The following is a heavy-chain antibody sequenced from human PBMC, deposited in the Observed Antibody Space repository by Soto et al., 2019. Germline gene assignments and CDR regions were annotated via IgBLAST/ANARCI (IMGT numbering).Heavy chain of an antibody. CDR1: GGTFNSYD. J-gene: IGHJ5*02. CDR2: IIPIAETP. CDR3: ARLSRPNYYDTSGFFKDNWFDP. Sequence: SVKVSCKASGGTFNSYDINWVRQAPGLGLEWMGGIIPIAETPKYAQKFQGRVTITADESTNTVYMELSSLRSEDTAMYYCARLSRPNYYDTSGFFKDNWFDPWGQGILVTVSS. V-gene: IGHV1-69*13. D-gene: IGHD3-22*01.